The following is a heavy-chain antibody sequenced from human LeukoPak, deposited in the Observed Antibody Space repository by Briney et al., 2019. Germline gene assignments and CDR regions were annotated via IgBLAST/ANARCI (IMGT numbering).Heavy chain of an antibody. D-gene: IGHD3-3*01. J-gene: IGHJ6*02. CDR3: ARDDFGTYGMDV. Sequence: SETLSLTCTVSGGSISSGGYYWSWIRQHPGKGLEWIGYIYYSGSTYYSPSLKSRVTISVDTSKNQFSLKLSSVTAADTAVYYCARDDFGTYGMDVWGQGTTVTVSS. CDR1: GGSISSGGYY. CDR2: IYYSGST. V-gene: IGHV4-31*03.